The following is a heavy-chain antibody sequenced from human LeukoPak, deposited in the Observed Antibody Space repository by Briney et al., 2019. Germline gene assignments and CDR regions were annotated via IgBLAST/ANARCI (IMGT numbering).Heavy chain of an antibody. CDR1: GGTFSSYA. D-gene: IGHD2-2*01. J-gene: IGHJ5*02. CDR2: IIPIFGTA. V-gene: IGHV1-69*06. Sequence: GSSVKVSCKASGGTFSSYAISWVRQAPGQGLEWMGGIIPIFGTANYAQKFQGRVTITADKSTSTAYMELSSLRSEDTAVYYCARGGRVVVPAASIDWLDPWGQGTLVTVSS. CDR3: ARGGRVVVPAASIDWLDP.